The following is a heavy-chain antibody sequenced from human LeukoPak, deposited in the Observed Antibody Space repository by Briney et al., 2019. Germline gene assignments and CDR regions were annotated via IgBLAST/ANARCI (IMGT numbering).Heavy chain of an antibody. CDR1: GGSFSGDY. V-gene: IGHV4-34*01. CDR2: INHSGST. CDR3: ARRYSSSVSWFDP. D-gene: IGHD6-13*01. J-gene: IGHJ5*02. Sequence: SETLSLTCAVYGGSFSGDYWSWIRQPPGKGLEWIGEINHSGSTNYNPSLKSRVTISVDTSKNQFSLKLSSVTAADTAVYYCARRYSSSVSWFDPWGQGTLVTVSS.